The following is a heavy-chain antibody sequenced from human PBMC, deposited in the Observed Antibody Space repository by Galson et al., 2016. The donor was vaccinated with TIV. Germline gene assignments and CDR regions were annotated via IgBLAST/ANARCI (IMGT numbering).Heavy chain of an antibody. V-gene: IGHV3-7*01. D-gene: IGHD3-3*01. CDR2: IDKDGNEK. CDR3: ARLLEWTHEAFDT. J-gene: IGHJ3*02. Sequence: SLRLSCAASGFTFGSYGLHWVRQAPNKGLEWVANIDKDGNEKYYVDSVKGRFTISRDNAKNALYLQMNSLRAEDMAIFYCARLLEWTHEAFDTWGQGTMVTVSA. CDR1: GFTFGSYG.